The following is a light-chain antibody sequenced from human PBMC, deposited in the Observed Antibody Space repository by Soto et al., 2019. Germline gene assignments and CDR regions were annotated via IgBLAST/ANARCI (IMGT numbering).Light chain of an antibody. Sequence: EVVLTQSPDTVSLSPGERATLSCRASQSVSSFLAWYQQKPGQAPRLLIYDASNRATGIPARFSGSGSGTDFTLTISSLEPEDFAVYYCQHRSSWPGAFGPGTKVDIK. V-gene: IGKV3-11*01. J-gene: IGKJ3*01. CDR1: QSVSSF. CDR2: DAS. CDR3: QHRSSWPGA.